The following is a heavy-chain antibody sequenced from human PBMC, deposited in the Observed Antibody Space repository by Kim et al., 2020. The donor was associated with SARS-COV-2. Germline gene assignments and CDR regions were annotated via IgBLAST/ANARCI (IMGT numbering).Heavy chain of an antibody. Sequence: SETLSLTCTVSGGSISSGDYYWSWIRQPPGKGLEWIGYIYYSGSTYYNPSLKSRVTISVDTSKNQFSLKLSSVTAADTAVYYCARDVRLGGADYYDSSGYFDYWGQGTLVTVSS. D-gene: IGHD3-22*01. CDR2: IYYSGST. CDR1: GGSISSGDYY. CDR3: ARDVRLGGADYYDSSGYFDY. V-gene: IGHV4-30-4*01. J-gene: IGHJ4*02.